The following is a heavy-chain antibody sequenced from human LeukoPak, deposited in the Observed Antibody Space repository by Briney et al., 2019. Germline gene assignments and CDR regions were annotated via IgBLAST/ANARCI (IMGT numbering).Heavy chain of an antibody. CDR1: GGSISSYY. V-gene: IGHV4-39*07. D-gene: IGHD6-19*01. CDR2: IYYSGST. Sequence: PSETLSLTCTVSGGSISSYYWGRIRHPPGKGLEWIGSIYYSGSTYYNPSLKSRVTISVDTSKNQFSLKLSSVTAADTAVYYCARGPRIAVLGPRIRRAEYFQHWGQGTLVTVSS. CDR3: ARGPRIAVLGPRIRRAEYFQH. J-gene: IGHJ1*01.